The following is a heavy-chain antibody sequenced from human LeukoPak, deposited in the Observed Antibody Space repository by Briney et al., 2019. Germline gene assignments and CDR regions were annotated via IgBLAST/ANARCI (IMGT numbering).Heavy chain of an antibody. J-gene: IGHJ3*02. Sequence: ASVKVSCKASGYTFTSYGISWVRPAPGQGLEWMGWISAYNGNTNYAQKLQGRVTMTTDTSTSTAYMELRSLRSDDTAVYYCARDGSGSYSFGAFDIWGQGTMVTVSS. V-gene: IGHV1-18*01. CDR3: ARDGSGSYSFGAFDI. D-gene: IGHD1-26*01. CDR2: ISAYNGNT. CDR1: GYTFTSYG.